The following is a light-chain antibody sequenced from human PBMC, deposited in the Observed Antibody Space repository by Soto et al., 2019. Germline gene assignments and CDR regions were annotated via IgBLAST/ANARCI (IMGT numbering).Light chain of an antibody. CDR3: SSYTSSTTLVL. J-gene: IGLJ3*02. Sequence: QSALTQPASVSGSPGQSITISCTGTSSDVGDYDYVSWYQQHPGKAPKVMIYEVTIRPSGISNRCSGSKSGNTASLTISGLQAEDEADYYCSSYTSSTTLVLFGGGTKLTVL. CDR1: SSDVGDYDY. V-gene: IGLV2-14*01. CDR2: EVT.